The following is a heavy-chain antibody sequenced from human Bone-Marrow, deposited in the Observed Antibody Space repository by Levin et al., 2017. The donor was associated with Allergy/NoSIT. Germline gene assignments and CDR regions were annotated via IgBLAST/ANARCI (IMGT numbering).Heavy chain of an antibody. CDR3: AKVRDSFGSGSLAFDY. J-gene: IGHJ4*02. Sequence: LSLTCAASGFPFSSSGMHWVRQAPGKGLEWVAAISYDGINKYYADSVKGRFTISRDNSKNTLYLQMNSLRADDTAVYYCAKVRDSFGSGSLAFDYWGQGTLGTVSS. D-gene: IGHD3-10*01. V-gene: IGHV3-30*18. CDR1: GFPFSSSG. CDR2: ISYDGINK.